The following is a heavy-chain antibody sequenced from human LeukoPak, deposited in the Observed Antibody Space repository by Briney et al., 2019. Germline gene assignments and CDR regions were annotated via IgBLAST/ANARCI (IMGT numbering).Heavy chain of an antibody. CDR3: AKDIYYYDTSGYGSDY. J-gene: IGHJ4*02. Sequence: PGGSLRLSCAASGFTFSTYAMSWVRQAPGKGLEWVSAISGSGGSTYYADSVKGRFTISRDNSKDTLYLQMNSLRAEDTAVYYCAKDIYYYDTSGYGSDYWGQGTLVTVSS. CDR2: ISGSGGST. D-gene: IGHD3-22*01. CDR1: GFTFSTYA. V-gene: IGHV3-23*01.